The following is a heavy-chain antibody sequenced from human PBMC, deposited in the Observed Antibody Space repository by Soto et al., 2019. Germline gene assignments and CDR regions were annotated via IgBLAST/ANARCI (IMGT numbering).Heavy chain of an antibody. Sequence: GESLKISCKGSGYSFTSYWIGWVRQMPGKGLEWMGIIYPGDSDTRYSPSFQGQVTISADKSISTAYLQWSSLKASDTAMYYCASGQSPWHSYGSYFDFWGQGTLVTVSS. CDR2: IYPGDSDT. V-gene: IGHV5-51*01. D-gene: IGHD5-18*01. CDR1: GYSFTSYW. CDR3: ASGQSPWHSYGSYFDF. J-gene: IGHJ4*02.